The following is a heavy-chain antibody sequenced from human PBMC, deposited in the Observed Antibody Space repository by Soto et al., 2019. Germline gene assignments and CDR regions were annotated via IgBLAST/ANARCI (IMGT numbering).Heavy chain of an antibody. D-gene: IGHD1-7*01. CDR2: IRYDGRNK. J-gene: IGHJ4*02. Sequence: ESGGGVVQLGGSLRLPWVPSGSLFSGYGMPWVPQAPAKGLEWVAVIRYDGRNKYYADSVKGRFTISRDNSNNMLYLQMDSLRAEDTAVYYCARDGIGGTVFRGFCDYWGQGTLVTVSS. CDR1: GSLFSGYG. CDR3: ARDGIGGTVFRGFCDY. V-gene: IGHV3-33*01.